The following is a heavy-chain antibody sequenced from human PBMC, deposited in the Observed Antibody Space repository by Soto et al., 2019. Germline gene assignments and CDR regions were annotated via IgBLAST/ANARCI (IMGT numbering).Heavy chain of an antibody. J-gene: IGHJ4*02. V-gene: IGHV1-3*01. CDR2: IAPGNGNT. D-gene: IGHD2-21*01. CDR3: AKGSRMWTPDY. CDR1: GYTFTDYA. Sequence: ASVKVSCKASGYTFTDYAIHWVRQAPGQRLEWMGWIAPGNGNTKYSQNFQGRVTITRDTSATTAYMELSSLRSEDTAVYYCAKGSRMWTPDYWGQGTLVSVSS.